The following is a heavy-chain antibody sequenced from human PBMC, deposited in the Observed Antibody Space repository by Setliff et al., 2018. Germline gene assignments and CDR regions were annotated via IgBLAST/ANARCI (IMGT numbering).Heavy chain of an antibody. CDR2: MNPNTGGT. D-gene: IGHD5-12*01. Sequence: ASVKVSCKASGYTFTGYYMHWVRQAPGQGLEWMRWMNPNTGGTTYAQAFQARITMTRDTSISTAYMELSRLTSDDSAVYYCARAVSGYDYHYFDKWGQGTLVTVSS. CDR3: ARAVSGYDYHYFDK. CDR1: GYTFTGYY. V-gene: IGHV1-2*02. J-gene: IGHJ4*02.